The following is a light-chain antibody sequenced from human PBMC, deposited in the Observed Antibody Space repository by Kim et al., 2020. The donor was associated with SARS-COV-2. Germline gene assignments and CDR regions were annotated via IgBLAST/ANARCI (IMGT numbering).Light chain of an antibody. CDR2: DAS. J-gene: IGKJ2*01. Sequence: GDRVTITFRASQSISGWLAWYQQKTGEAPKLLIHDASILESGVPSTFSGSESGTEFNLTITSLQPDDVATYYCQQYYSSPYTFGHGTKLEI. CDR3: QQYYSSPYT. V-gene: IGKV1-5*01. CDR1: QSISGW.